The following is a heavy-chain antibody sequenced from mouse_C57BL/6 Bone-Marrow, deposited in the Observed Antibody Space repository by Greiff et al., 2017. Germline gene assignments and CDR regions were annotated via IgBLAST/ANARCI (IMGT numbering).Heavy chain of an antibody. Sequence: QVQLQQSGAELVRPGASVTLSCKASGYTFTDYEMHWVKQTPVHGLEWIGAIDPETGGTAYTQKFKGKALLTADKSSSTAYMELRSLTSEDSAVYYCTDWDVWFAYWGQGTLVTVSA. CDR2: IDPETGGT. V-gene: IGHV1-15*01. CDR3: TDWDVWFAY. CDR1: GYTFTDYE. J-gene: IGHJ3*01. D-gene: IGHD4-1*01.